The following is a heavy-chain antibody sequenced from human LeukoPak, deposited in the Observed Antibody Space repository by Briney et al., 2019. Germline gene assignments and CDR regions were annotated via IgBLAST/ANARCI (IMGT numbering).Heavy chain of an antibody. Sequence: PGGSLRLSCAASGFTFSSYAMSWVRQAPGKGLEWVSAISGSGSSTYYADSVKGRFTISRDNSKNTLYLQMNSLRAEDTAVYYCAKGRFRVGATHPTDYWGQGTLVTVSS. CDR2: ISGSGSST. D-gene: IGHD1-26*01. J-gene: IGHJ4*02. CDR1: GFTFSSYA. V-gene: IGHV3-23*01. CDR3: AKGRFRVGATHPTDY.